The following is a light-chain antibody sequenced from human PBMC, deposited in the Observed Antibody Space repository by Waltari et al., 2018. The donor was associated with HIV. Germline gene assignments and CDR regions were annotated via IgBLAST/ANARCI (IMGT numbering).Light chain of an antibody. CDR1: QSVLYSSNNKNY. J-gene: IGKJ2*01. Sequence: DIVMTQSPDSLAVSLGERATINCKSSQSVLYSSNNKNYLAWYQQKPGQPPKLLIYWASTRESGVPDRFSCSGSGTNFTLTISRLQAEDVAVYYCQQYYSTPHTFGQGTKLEIK. V-gene: IGKV4-1*01. CDR3: QQYYSTPHT. CDR2: WAS.